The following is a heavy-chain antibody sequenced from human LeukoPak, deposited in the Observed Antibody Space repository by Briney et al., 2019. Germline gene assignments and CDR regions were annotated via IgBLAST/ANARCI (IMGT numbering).Heavy chain of an antibody. V-gene: IGHV1-18*04. Sequence: SVKVSCKASGYTFTIYGLSWVRQAPGQGLEGMGWISPYNGNTNYAQKLQGRVTITTDTSTSTAYMELRSLRSDDTAVYYCARASRGEYKLTSLPYFWGQGTLVTVSS. J-gene: IGHJ4*02. CDR1: GYTFTIYG. CDR2: ISPYNGNT. CDR3: ARASRGEYKLTSLPYF. D-gene: IGHD2-2*01.